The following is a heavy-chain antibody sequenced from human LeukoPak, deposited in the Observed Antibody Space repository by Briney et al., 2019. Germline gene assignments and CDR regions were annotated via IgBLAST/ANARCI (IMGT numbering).Heavy chain of an antibody. D-gene: IGHD3-9*01. CDR1: GFTFSSYT. J-gene: IGHJ4*02. V-gene: IGHV3-64D*06. Sequence: AGGSLRLSCSASGFTFSSYTINWVRQAPGKGLEFVSAITSNGGSAYYADSVKGRFTISRDNSKNTVYLQMSSLRAEDTAVYYCVIVRGYFDSSGSDYWGQGTLVTVSS. CDR3: VIVRGYFDSSGSDY. CDR2: ITSNGGSA.